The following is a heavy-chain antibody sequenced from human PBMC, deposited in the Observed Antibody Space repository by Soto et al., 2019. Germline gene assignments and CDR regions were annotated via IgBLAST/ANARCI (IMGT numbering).Heavy chain of an antibody. Sequence: PSQTLSLTCSISGNSVSSNIAAWNWIRQSPSRGLEWLGRTYYRSKWYNDYAVSVKSRITINPDTSKNQFSLQLNSVTPEDTAVYYCAREVQWKAAAGQPPYFDYWGQGTLVTVFS. V-gene: IGHV6-1*01. CDR3: AREVQWKAAAGQPPYFDY. CDR2: TYYRSKWYN. CDR1: GNSVSSNIAA. D-gene: IGHD6-13*01. J-gene: IGHJ4*02.